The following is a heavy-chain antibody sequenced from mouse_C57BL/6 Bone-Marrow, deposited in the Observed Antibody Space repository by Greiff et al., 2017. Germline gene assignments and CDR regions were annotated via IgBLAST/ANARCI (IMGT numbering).Heavy chain of an antibody. CDR2: IHPNSGST. CDR1: GYTFTSYC. J-gene: IGHJ3*01. D-gene: IGHD1-1*01. CDR3: ARSGGSSLLDY. Sequence: QVQLQQPGAELVKPGASVTLSCKASGYTFTSYCMHWVKQRPGQGLEWIGMIHPNSGSTNYNEKFKSKATLTVDKSSSTAYMQLSSLTSEDSAVYYCARSGGSSLLDYWGQGTLVTVSA. V-gene: IGHV1-64*01.